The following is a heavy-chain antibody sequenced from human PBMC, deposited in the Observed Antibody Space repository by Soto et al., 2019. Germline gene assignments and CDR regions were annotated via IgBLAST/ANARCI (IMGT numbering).Heavy chain of an antibody. D-gene: IGHD3-22*01. CDR3: ASEGDPQWFLRHAFDI. J-gene: IGHJ3*02. CDR2: IYYSGST. Sequence: PSWTLALTCAVSGGCVSSGGYDGSWNRQPPGKGLEWIGYIYYSGSTNYNPSLKSRVTISVDTSKNQFSLKLSSVTAADTAVYYCASEGDPQWFLRHAFDISGQATMVTVSS. V-gene: IGHV4-61*08. CDR1: GGCVSSGGYD.